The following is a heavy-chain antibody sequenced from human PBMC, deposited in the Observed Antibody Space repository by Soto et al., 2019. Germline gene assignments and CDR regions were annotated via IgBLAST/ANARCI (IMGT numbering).Heavy chain of an antibody. Sequence: SETLSLTCAVYGGSFSGYYWSWIRQPPGKGLEWIGEINHSGSTNYNPSLKSRVTISVDTSKNQFSLKLSSVTAADTAVYYCARGRRRLLLRFSWFDPWGQGTLVTVSS. V-gene: IGHV4-34*01. CDR3: ARGRRRLLLRFSWFDP. CDR2: INHSGST. D-gene: IGHD2-15*01. J-gene: IGHJ5*02. CDR1: GGSFSGYY.